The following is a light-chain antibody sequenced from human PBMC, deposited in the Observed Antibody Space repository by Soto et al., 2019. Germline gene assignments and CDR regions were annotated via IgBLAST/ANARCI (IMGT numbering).Light chain of an antibody. CDR1: SSNIGSNT. CDR3: AASPV. Sequence: QSVLTQPPSASGTPGQRVTISCSGSSSNIGSNTVNWYQQLPGTAPKLLIYSNNQRPSGVPDRFSGSKSGTSASLAISGLQSEDEADYYGAASPVFGGGTKLTVL. J-gene: IGLJ2*01. CDR2: SNN. V-gene: IGLV1-44*01.